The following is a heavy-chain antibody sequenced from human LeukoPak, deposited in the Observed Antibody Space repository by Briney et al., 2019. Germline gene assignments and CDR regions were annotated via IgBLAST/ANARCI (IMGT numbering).Heavy chain of an antibody. CDR3: ATYRSQYDSSGYDY. J-gene: IGHJ4*02. Sequence: GGSLRLSCAASGFTLSKAWMSWVRQATGKGLEWLGRIKSNADGGTTDYAAPVQGRITISRDDSQNTLYLQLDSLKAEDTAVYYCATYRSQYDSSGYDYWGQGTLAAVSS. CDR2: IKSNADGGTT. CDR1: GFTLSKAW. V-gene: IGHV3-15*01. D-gene: IGHD3-22*01.